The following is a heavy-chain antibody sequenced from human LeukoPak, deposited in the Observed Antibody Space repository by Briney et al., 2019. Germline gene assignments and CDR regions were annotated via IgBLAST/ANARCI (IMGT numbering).Heavy chain of an antibody. CDR2: IIPILGIA. CDR3: ARDSAPGWELQGDAFDI. V-gene: IGHV1-69*04. CDR1: GGTFSSYA. D-gene: IGHD1-26*01. J-gene: IGHJ3*02. Sequence: SVKVSCKASGGTFSSYAISWVRQAPGQGLEWMGRIIPILGIANYAQKFQGRVTITADKSTSTAYMELSSLRSEDTAVYYCARDSAPGWELQGDAFDIWGQGTMVTVSS.